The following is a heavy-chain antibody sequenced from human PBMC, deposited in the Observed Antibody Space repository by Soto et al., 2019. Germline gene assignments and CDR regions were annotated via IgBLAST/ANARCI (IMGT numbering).Heavy chain of an antibody. CDR2: MNYRGIT. Sequence: QVQLQESGPGLLKPSQTLSLTCTVSGGSIRSDGYYWSWIRQRPGKGLEWIGYMNYRGITYYNPSLKSRLTISEDTSKNHSSLNLNAVTAADTAVYYCARDGLSGGDAFDSWGQGTMVVVSS. J-gene: IGHJ3*02. V-gene: IGHV4-31*03. CDR3: ARDGLSGGDAFDS. D-gene: IGHD3-10*01. CDR1: GGSIRSDGYY.